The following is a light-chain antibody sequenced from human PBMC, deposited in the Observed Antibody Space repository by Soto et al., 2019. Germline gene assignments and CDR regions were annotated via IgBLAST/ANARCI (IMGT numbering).Light chain of an antibody. Sequence: EIGMTKYKATLSVSPGERATLSCRASQSVSSNLAWYQHKPGQAPRLLIYGASTRATGIPARFSGSGFGTEFTLTISSLQSEDFAVYYCQQSGRSLWTFGQGTKV. V-gene: IGKV3-15*01. J-gene: IGKJ1*01. CDR3: QQSGRSLWT. CDR2: GAS. CDR1: QSVSSN.